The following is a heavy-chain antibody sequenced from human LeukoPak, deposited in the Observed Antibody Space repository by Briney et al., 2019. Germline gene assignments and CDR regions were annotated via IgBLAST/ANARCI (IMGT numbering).Heavy chain of an antibody. D-gene: IGHD3-10*01. CDR3: ARVRYGSGSYYNYYYYYMDV. CDR1: GFTFDDYG. CDR2: INWNGGST. J-gene: IGHJ6*03. V-gene: IGHV3-20*04. Sequence: GGSLRLSCAASGFTFDDYGMSWVRQAPGKGLEWVSGINWNGGSTGYADSVKGRFTISRDNAKNSLYLQMNSLRAKDTALYYCARVRYGSGSYYNYYYYYMDVWGKGTTVTVSS.